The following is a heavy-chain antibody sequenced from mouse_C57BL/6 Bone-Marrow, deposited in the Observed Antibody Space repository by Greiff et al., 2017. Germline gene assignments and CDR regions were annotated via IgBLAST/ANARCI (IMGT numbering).Heavy chain of an antibody. CDR1: GFTFSSYA. V-gene: IGHV5-4*01. Sequence: EVHLVESGGGLVKPGGSLKLSCAASGFTFSSYAMSWVRPTPEKRLEWVATISDGGSYTYYPDNVKGRFTISRDNAKNNLYLQMSHLKSEDTAMYYCARSVVATDYFDYWGQGTTLTVSS. J-gene: IGHJ2*01. D-gene: IGHD1-1*01. CDR2: ISDGGSYT. CDR3: ARSVVATDYFDY.